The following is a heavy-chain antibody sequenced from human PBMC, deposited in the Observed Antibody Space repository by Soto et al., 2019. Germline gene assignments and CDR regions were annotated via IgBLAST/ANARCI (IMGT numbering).Heavy chain of an antibody. CDR1: GYSFAAYY. J-gene: IGHJ4*02. CDR3: AKIYTWNEWQGGSDY. D-gene: IGHD3-3*01. V-gene: IGHV1-2*02. CDR2: INPNTGVT. Sequence: QVHLEQSGAEVKKAGASVKISCKASGYSFAAYYINWVRQVSGQGLEWMGWINPNTGVTDYVQKFQGRVTLTRDTSIKTAYLELTSLRSDDTAVYYCAKIYTWNEWQGGSDYWGQGTLLTVSS.